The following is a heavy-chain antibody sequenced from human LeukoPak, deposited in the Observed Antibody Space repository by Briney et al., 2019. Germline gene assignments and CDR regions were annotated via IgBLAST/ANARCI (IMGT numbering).Heavy chain of an antibody. CDR2: IYTDDNT. D-gene: IGHD1-26*01. J-gene: IGHJ4*02. V-gene: IGHV3-53*01. CDR3: ARYSGNLLRHY. Sequence: PGGSLRLSCAASGFTVSGNYMIWVRQAPGKGLECFSVIYTDDNTFYADSVKGRFTIARDNSKTTLYLQMNSLRAEDTAVYYCARYSGNLLRHYWGQGTLVTVSS. CDR1: GFTVSGNY.